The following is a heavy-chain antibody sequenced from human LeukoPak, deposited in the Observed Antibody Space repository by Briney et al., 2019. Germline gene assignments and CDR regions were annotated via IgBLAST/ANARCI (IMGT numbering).Heavy chain of an antibody. CDR3: AHRGGTMIVVAKGAFDI. J-gene: IGHJ3*02. D-gene: IGHD3-22*01. CDR1: GFSFSTSGVG. CDR2: IYWDGDK. Sequence: SGPTLVNPTQTLTLTCTFSGFSFSTSGVGVGWIRQPPGKALEWLALIYWDGDKRYSPSLKSRLTITKDTSKNQVVLTMTNMDPVDTATYYCAHRGGTMIVVAKGAFDIWGQGTMVTVSS. V-gene: IGHV2-5*02.